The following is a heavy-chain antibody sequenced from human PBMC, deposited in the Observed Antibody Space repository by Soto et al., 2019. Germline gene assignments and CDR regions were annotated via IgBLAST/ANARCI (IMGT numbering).Heavy chain of an antibody. CDR2: ISYDGSNK. J-gene: IGHJ6*02. CDR1: GFTFSSYG. D-gene: IGHD5-18*01. CDR3: AKTASTSRRIKLWSSYYYYGMDV. V-gene: IGHV3-30*18. Sequence: GGSLRLSCAASGFTFSSYGMHWVRQAPGKGLEWVAVISYDGSNKYYADSVKGRFTISRDNSKNTLYLQMNSLRAEDTAVYYCAKTASTSRRIKLWSSYYYYGMDVWGQGTTVTVSS.